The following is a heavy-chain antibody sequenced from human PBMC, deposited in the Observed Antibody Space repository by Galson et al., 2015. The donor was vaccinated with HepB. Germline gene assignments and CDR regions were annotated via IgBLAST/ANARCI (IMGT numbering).Heavy chain of an antibody. J-gene: IGHJ4*02. Sequence: ETLSLTCTVSGYSIRAGYFWGWIRQPPGKGLEWIGSIYHSGSAYYNPSLRSRVTMSVDMSKNQFSLKLTSVTAADTAVYYCARRNSGSDYIDYWGQGSLVTVSS. V-gene: IGHV4-38-2*02. CDR3: ARRNSGSDYIDY. CDR2: IYHSGSA. D-gene: IGHD5-12*01. CDR1: GYSIRAGYF.